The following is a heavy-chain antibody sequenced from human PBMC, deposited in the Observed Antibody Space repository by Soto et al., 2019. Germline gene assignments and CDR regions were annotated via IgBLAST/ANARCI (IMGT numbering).Heavy chain of an antibody. V-gene: IGHV3-33*01. D-gene: IGHD6-13*01. CDR2: IWDDGNIK. CDR1: GFTFSIYG. Sequence: QVQLVESGGGVVQPGRSLRLSCATSGFTFSIYGMHWVRQAPGKGLVWVAVIWDDGNIKYYADSVKGRFTISRDNSKNTLYLQMNSLRAEDMAVYYCARGVRGQQLGRPLFDYWGQGTLVTVSS. J-gene: IGHJ4*02. CDR3: ARGVRGQQLGRPLFDY.